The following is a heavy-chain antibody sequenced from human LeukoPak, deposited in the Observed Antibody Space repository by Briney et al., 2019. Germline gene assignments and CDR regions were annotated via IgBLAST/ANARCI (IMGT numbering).Heavy chain of an antibody. D-gene: IGHD2-21*01. CDR2: MNPNSGNT. J-gene: IGHJ6*02. CDR3: ARVDWVKYGMDV. CDR1: GYTFTSYD. Sequence: ASVKVSCKASGYTFTSYDIHWVRQATGQGLAWMGWMNPNSGNTGYAQKFQGRVTMTRNTSISTAYMELSSLRSEDTAVYYCARVDWVKYGMDVWGQGTTVTVAS. V-gene: IGHV1-8*01.